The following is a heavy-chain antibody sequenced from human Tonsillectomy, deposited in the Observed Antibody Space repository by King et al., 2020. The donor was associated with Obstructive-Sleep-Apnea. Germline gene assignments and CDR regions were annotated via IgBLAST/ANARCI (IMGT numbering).Heavy chain of an antibody. CDR3: ARDFSLVVVIPGY. Sequence: VQLVESGGGVVPPGRSLRLSCAASGFTFSSYAMHWVRQAPGKGLEWLATISYNGGDEYFADSVKGRFTISRDNSKNTLSLQMNSLRPEDTAVYYCARDFSLVVVIPGYWGQGTLVTASS. D-gene: IGHD3-22*01. J-gene: IGHJ4*02. V-gene: IGHV3-30-3*01. CDR2: ISYNGGDE. CDR1: GFTFSSYA.